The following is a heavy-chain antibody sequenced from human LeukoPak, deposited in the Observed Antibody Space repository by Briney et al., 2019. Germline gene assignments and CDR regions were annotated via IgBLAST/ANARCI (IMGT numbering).Heavy chain of an antibody. V-gene: IGHV1-3*01. D-gene: IGHD5-12*01. Sequence: GASVKVSCKASGYTFTSYAMHWVRQAPGQRLEWMGWINAGNGNTKYSQKFQGRVTMTEDTSTDTAYMELSSLRSEDTAVYYCATAAPLRRITNPYSGYLLAYYYYGMDVWGQGTTVTVSS. J-gene: IGHJ6*02. CDR1: GYTFTSYA. CDR3: ATAAPLRRITNPYSGYLLAYYYYGMDV. CDR2: INAGNGNT.